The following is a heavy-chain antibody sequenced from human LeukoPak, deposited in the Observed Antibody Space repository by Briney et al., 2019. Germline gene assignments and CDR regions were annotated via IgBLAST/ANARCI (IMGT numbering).Heavy chain of an antibody. CDR1: GFNFSTCD. CDR2: TWFDGKHK. J-gene: IGHJ4*02. CDR3: AKDRAVAGSDARYYFDC. D-gene: IGHD6-19*01. Sequence: PGGSLRLSCAASGFNFSTCDMHWVRQAPGKGLEWVAVTWFDGKHKQYADSVKGRFSISRDNSKNILYLDMNSLRADDTAVYYCAKDRAVAGSDARYYFDCWGQGTLVTVSA. V-gene: IGHV3-33*06.